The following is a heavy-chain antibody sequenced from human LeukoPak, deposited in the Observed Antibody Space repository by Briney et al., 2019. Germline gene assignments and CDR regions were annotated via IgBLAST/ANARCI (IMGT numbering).Heavy chain of an antibody. CDR2: IYYDGSNI. CDR3: ARDWKTNSFDY. Sequence: SCKASGHTFTGYYMHWVRQAPGKGLERGAFIYYDGSNIYYADYVKGRFTISSAISKNTVYLLMESLRAEDTAIYYCARDWKTNSFDYWGQGTLVTASS. D-gene: IGHD1-1*01. V-gene: IGHV3-33*01. CDR1: GHTFTGYY. J-gene: IGHJ4*02.